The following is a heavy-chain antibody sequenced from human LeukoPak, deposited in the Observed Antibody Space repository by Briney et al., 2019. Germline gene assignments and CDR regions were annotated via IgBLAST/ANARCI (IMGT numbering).Heavy chain of an antibody. D-gene: IGHD3-10*01. V-gene: IGHV4-59*02. CDR3: AGGLDPPGGNWSAP. Sequence: SETLSLTCTVSAGSVSAYYWSWIRQRPGRGFESIGYIFYNGHTKYNPSLSSRVTISINTSKNQFSLKLSSVTAADTAFYFCAGGLDPPGGNWSAPWGQGILVTVS. CDR1: AGSVSAYY. J-gene: IGHJ5*02. CDR2: IFYNGHT.